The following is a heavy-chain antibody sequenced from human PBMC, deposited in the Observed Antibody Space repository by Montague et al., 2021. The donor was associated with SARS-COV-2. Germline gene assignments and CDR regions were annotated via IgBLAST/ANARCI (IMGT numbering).Heavy chain of an antibody. V-gene: IGHV3-21*01. Sequence: SLRLSCAASGFTFSSYSMNWVRQAPGKGLEWVSSISSSSSYIYCADSVXGLFTISKDNAKNSLYLQMNSLRAEDTAVYYCARGIRITMVRGVTIDYWGQGTLVTVSS. CDR3: ARGIRITMVRGVTIDY. D-gene: IGHD3-10*01. CDR1: GFTFSSYS. J-gene: IGHJ4*02. CDR2: ISSSSSYI.